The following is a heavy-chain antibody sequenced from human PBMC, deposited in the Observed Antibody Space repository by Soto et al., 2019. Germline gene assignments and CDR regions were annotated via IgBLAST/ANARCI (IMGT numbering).Heavy chain of an antibody. CDR2: IYYSGST. CDR3: ARDRVVRGVDYYYYGMDV. J-gene: IGHJ6*02. Sequence: SETLSLTCTVSGGSISSYYWSWIRQPPGKGLEWIGYIYYSGSTNYNPSLKSRVTISVDTSKNQFSLKLSSVTAADTAVYYCARDRVVRGVDYYYYGMDVWGQGTTVTVSS. CDR1: GGSISSYY. D-gene: IGHD3-10*01. V-gene: IGHV4-59*01.